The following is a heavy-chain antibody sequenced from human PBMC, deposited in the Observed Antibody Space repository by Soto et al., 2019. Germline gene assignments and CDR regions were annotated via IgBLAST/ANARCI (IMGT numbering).Heavy chain of an antibody. CDR3: ARDSGHSSSWGEPDY. V-gene: IGHV1-18*01. J-gene: IGHJ4*02. CDR2: ISAYNGNT. D-gene: IGHD6-13*01. Sequence: QVQLVQSGAEVKKPGASVKVSCKASGYTFTSYGISWVRQAPGQGLEWMGWISAYNGNTNYAQKLQGRVTMTTDTSTSTAHMELKSLRSDDTAVYYCARDSGHSSSWGEPDYWGQGTLVTVSS. CDR1: GYTFTSYG.